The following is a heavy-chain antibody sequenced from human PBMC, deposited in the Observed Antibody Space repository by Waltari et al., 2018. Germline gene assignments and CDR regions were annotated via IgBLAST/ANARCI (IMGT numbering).Heavy chain of an antibody. V-gene: IGHV4-38-2*01. J-gene: IGHJ4*02. D-gene: IGHD2-2*01. CDR3: ARGSSAYCSSTSCYFDY. CDR1: GYSISSGYY. Sequence: QVQLQESGPGLVKPSETLSLTCAVSGYSISSGYYLGWIRHPPGKGLEWIGSIYHSGSTYYNPSLKSRVTISVDTSKNQFYLKLSSVTATDTAVFYCARGSSAYCSSTSCYFDYWGQGTLVTVSS. CDR2: IYHSGST.